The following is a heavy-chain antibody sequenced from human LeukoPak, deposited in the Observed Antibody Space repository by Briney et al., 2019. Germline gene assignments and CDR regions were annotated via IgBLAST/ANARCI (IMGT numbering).Heavy chain of an antibody. J-gene: IGHJ5*02. CDR2: INPNSGVT. Sequence: ASVKVSCKASGYTFTGYYMHWVRQAPGQGLEWMAWINPNSGVTKSAQKFQGRVTMTRDTSINTAYMELSRLTSDDTAVYYCAREGDIVVVVAAAEGSSWFDPWGQGTLVTVSS. CDR3: AREGDIVVVVAAAEGSSWFDP. V-gene: IGHV1-2*02. CDR1: GYTFTGYY. D-gene: IGHD2-15*01.